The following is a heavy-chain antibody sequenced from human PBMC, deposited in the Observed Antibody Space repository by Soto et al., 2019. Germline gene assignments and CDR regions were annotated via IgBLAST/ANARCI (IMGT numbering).Heavy chain of an antibody. D-gene: IGHD3-22*01. CDR3: AVHYYDSSGYPPGAPHYYYYGMEV. CDR2: IYPGDSDT. V-gene: IGHV5-51*01. Sequence: GESLKISCKGSGYSFTSYWIGWVRQMPGKGLEWMGIIYPGDSDTRYSPSFQGQVTISADKSICTAYLQWNSLKASDTAMYYCAVHYYDSSGYPPGAPHYYYYGMEVWGQGTTVTVSS. CDR1: GYSFTSYW. J-gene: IGHJ6*02.